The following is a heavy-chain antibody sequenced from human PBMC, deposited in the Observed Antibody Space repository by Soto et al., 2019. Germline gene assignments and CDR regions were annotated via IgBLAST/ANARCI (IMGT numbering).Heavy chain of an antibody. V-gene: IGHV3-21*01. CDR2: ISSGSSYI. CDR1: VFTFISYA. CDR3: ASNGISIIRGVISAAYYFEY. J-gene: IGHJ4*02. D-gene: IGHD3-10*01. Sequence: NPGWSLRLSCAASVFTFISYAMNWVRQAPGKGLEWVSFISSGSSYIYYADSVQGRFTISRDNAKNSLYLQMNSLRAEDTAVYYCASNGISIIRGVISAAYYFEYWGQGTPVTFSS.